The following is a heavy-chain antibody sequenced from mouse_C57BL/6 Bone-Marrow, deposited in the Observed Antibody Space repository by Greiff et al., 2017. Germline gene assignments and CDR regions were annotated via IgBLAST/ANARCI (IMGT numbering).Heavy chain of an antibody. CDR1: GFSLSTFGLG. Sequence: QVTLKVSGPGILQPSQTLSLTCSFSGFSLSTFGLGVGWIRQPSGKGLEWLAHIWWDDDKYSNPALKSRLTISKDTSKNQVILKIANVDTAETAKYDCDRIKGLRRGFAYWGQGTLVTVSA. CDR3: DRIKGLRRGFAY. CDR2: IWWDDDK. V-gene: IGHV8-8*01. J-gene: IGHJ3*01. D-gene: IGHD2-2*01.